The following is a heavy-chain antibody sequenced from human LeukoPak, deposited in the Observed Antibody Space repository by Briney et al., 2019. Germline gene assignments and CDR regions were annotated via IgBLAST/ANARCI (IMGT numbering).Heavy chain of an antibody. CDR3: ARHGYYDILTGYRPYFDY. D-gene: IGHD3-9*01. CDR2: IYYSGGT. J-gene: IGHJ4*02. V-gene: IGHV4-39*01. Sequence: PSETLSLTCTVSGGSISSSSYYWGWIRQPPGKGLEWIGSIYYSGGTYYNPSLKSRVTISVDTSKNQFSLKLSSVTAADTAVYYCARHGYYDILTGYRPYFDYWGQGTLVTVSS. CDR1: GGSISSSSYY.